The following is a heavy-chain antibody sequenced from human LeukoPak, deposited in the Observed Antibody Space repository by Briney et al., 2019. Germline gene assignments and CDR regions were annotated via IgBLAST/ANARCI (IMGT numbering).Heavy chain of an antibody. CDR1: GFTVSSNC. J-gene: IGHJ3*02. D-gene: IGHD1-14*01. CDR2: ISSSSSTI. CDR3: ARGARYFDAFDI. V-gene: IGHV3-48*04. Sequence: PGETLRLSCAASGFTVSSNCMSWVRQAPGKGLEWVSYISSSSSTIYYADSVKGRFTISRDNAKNSLYLQMNSLRAEDTAVYYCARGARYFDAFDIWGQGTLVTVSS.